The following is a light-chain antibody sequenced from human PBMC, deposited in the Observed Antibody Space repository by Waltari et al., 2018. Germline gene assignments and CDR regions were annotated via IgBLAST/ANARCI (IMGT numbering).Light chain of an antibody. J-gene: IGKJ5*01. CDR1: QSVSSY. Sequence: DIVLTQSPATLSLSPGERSTLSCRASQSVSSYLAWYQQKPGQAPRLLIYDASNRATGIPARFSGSGSGTDFTLTISSLEPEDFAVYYCQQRSNWPPITFGKGTRPEIK. V-gene: IGKV3-11*01. CDR3: QQRSNWPPIT. CDR2: DAS.